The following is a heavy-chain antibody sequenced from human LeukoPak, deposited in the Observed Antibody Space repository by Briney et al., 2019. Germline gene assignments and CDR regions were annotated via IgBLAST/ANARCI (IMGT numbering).Heavy chain of an antibody. CDR2: INPNSGGT. V-gene: IGHV1-2*06. Sequence: ASVKVPCKASGYTFTGYYMHWVRQAPGQGLEWMGRINPNSGGTNYAQKFQGRVTMTRDTSISTAYMELSRLRSDDTAVYYCARESYDSSGYYFRYYFDYWGQGTLVTVSS. D-gene: IGHD3-22*01. CDR1: GYTFTGYY. CDR3: ARESYDSSGYYFRYYFDY. J-gene: IGHJ4*02.